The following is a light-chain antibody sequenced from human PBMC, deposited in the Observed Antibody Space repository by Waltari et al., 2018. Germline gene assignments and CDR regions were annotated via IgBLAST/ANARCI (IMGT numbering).Light chain of an antibody. CDR3: LAWDNGLRSWV. CDR2: RDN. Sequence: QAGMTQPPALSKGLGQTATLTCTEDNNNLDYRGAAWLRHHQGHPPKLLAYRDNSRPSGISGRFSASRSRNTASLTITGLQPEDEADYYCLAWDNGLRSWVFGGGTKLTVL. J-gene: IGLJ3*02. CDR1: NNNLDYRG. V-gene: IGLV10-54*04.